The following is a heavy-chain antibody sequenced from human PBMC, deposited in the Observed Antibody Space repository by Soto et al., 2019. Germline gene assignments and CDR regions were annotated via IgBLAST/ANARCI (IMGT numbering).Heavy chain of an antibody. CDR2: TKGDGSKE. D-gene: IGHD3-9*01. CDR3: ATDLNYGVATAYYDVFDT. CDR1: GFTLSTFW. Sequence: EVQLVESGGGLVQPGGSLRLSCSASGFTLSTFWMAWLRQAPGKGLEWVANTKGDGSKESYLDSVKGRFIISRDNDKNSLYLHMNSLRAEDTALYYCATDLNYGVATAYYDVFDTWGQGTMVTVSS. V-gene: IGHV3-7*01. J-gene: IGHJ3*02.